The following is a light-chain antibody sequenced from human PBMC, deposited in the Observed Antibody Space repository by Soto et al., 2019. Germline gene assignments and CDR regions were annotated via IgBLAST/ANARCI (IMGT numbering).Light chain of an antibody. J-gene: IGLJ3*02. CDR2: EVS. CDR3: NSFTSLNTWV. Sequence: QSALTQPASVSGSPGQSITISCTGTSSDVGGYTHVSWYQQHPGKAPKLIIYEVSDRPSGVSNRFSGSKSGNMASLTISGLLADDEADYYCNSFTSLNTWVFGGGTTLTGL. CDR1: SSDVGGYTH. V-gene: IGLV2-14*01.